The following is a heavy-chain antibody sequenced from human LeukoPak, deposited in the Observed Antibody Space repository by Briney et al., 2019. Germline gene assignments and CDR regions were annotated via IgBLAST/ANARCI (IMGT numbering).Heavy chain of an antibody. CDR1: GFSLSTSGMC. CDR3: ARNRNRDSGAYFEY. V-gene: IGHV2-70*11. CDR2: IDWDDDK. Sequence: SGPALVKPTQTPTLTCTVSGFSLSTSGMCVSWIRQPPGKALEWLARIDWDDDKYYNTSLRTRLTISKDTSKNQVVLTMTNMGPVDTATYYCARNRNRDSGAYFEYWGQGTLVTVSS. D-gene: IGHD4/OR15-4a*01. J-gene: IGHJ4*02.